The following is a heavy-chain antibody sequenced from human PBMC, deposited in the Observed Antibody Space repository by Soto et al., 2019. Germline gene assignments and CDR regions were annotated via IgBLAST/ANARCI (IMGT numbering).Heavy chain of an antibody. CDR2: INSDGSRT. D-gene: IGHD3-22*01. CDR3: ARGDGDYYDGNGYLGRH. J-gene: IGHJ4*02. CDR1: GFTFSSYW. Sequence: EVQLVESGGGIVQPGGSLRLSCAASGFTFSSYWMHWVRQAPGKGLVWVSRINSDGSRTSYADSAKGRFTISRDNAKNTGYLQMNSLRAEETAVYYCARGDGDYYDGNGYLGRHWGQGALVTVSS. V-gene: IGHV3-74*01.